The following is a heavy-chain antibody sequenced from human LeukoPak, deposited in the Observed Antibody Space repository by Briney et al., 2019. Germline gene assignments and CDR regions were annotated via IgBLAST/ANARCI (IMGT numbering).Heavy chain of an antibody. Sequence: ASVKVSCKASGGTFSSYAISWVRLAPGQRLEWMGWINAGNGNTKYSQKFQGRVTITRDTSASTAYMELSSLRSEDTAVYYCATLGGSSSWYDYYYGMDVWGQGTTVTVSS. D-gene: IGHD6-13*01. V-gene: IGHV1-3*01. CDR2: INAGNGNT. CDR3: ATLGGSSSWYDYYYGMDV. CDR1: GGTFSSYA. J-gene: IGHJ6*02.